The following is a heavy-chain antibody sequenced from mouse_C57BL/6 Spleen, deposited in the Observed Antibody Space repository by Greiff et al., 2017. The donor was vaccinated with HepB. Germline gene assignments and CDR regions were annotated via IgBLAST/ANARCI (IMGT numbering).Heavy chain of an antibody. D-gene: IGHD2-1*01. Sequence: EVQGVESGGGLVKPGGSLKLSCAASGFTFSDYGMHWVRQAPEKGLEWVAYISSGSSTIYYADTVKGQFTISRDNSKNTLFLQMTSLRSEDTAMYYCARGYYGNYALFAYWGQGTLVTVSA. CDR3: ARGYYGNYALFAY. CDR2: ISSGSSTI. CDR1: GFTFSDYG. V-gene: IGHV5-17*01. J-gene: IGHJ3*01.